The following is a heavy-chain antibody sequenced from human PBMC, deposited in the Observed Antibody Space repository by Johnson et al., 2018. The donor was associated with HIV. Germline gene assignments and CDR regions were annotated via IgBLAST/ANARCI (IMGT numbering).Heavy chain of an antibody. CDR1: GFTVSSNY. CDR2: IYSGGST. D-gene: IGHD3-3*01. J-gene: IGHJ3*02. Sequence: EVQLVESGGGVVQPGRSLRLSCAASGFTVSSNYMSWVRQAPGKGLEWVSVIYSGGSTYYADSVKGRFTISRDNSKNTLYLQMNSMRAEEKSVYYCASYYNFWSDLMGISFDICGQGTMVTVSS. V-gene: IGHV3-66*01. CDR3: ASYYNFWSDLMGISFDI.